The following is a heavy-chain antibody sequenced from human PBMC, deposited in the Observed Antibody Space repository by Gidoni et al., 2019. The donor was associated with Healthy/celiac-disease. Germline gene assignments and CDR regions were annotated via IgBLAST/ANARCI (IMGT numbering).Heavy chain of an antibody. CDR1: GFTVSSNY. Sequence: EVQLVESGGGLVQPGGSLRLSCAASGFTVSSNYMSWVRQAPGKGLEWVSVIYSGGSTYYADSVKGRFTISRDNSKNTLYLQMNSLRAEDTAVYYCARDRGSSGSYSYDYWGQGTLVTVSS. V-gene: IGHV3-66*02. D-gene: IGHD1-26*01. CDR3: ARDRGSSGSYSYDY. J-gene: IGHJ4*02. CDR2: IYSGGST.